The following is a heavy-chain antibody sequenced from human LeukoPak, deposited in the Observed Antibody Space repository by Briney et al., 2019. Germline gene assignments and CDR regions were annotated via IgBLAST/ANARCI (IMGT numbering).Heavy chain of an antibody. Sequence: GASLRLSCAASGFAFSNYAMSWVRQAPGKGLEWVGRIKSKTDGGTTDYAAPVKGRFTISRDDSKNTLYLQMNSLKTEDTAVYYCTTDRPDGFDYWGQGTLVTVSS. CDR1: GFAFSNYA. CDR2: IKSKTDGGTT. D-gene: IGHD1-14*01. J-gene: IGHJ4*02. CDR3: TTDRPDGFDY. V-gene: IGHV3-15*01.